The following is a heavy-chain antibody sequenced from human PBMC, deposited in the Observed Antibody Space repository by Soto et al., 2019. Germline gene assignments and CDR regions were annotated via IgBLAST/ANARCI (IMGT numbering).Heavy chain of an antibody. CDR1: GFTFGDSY. CDR2: ISPGSRYP. Sequence: PGGSLRLSCAGSGFTFGDSYMSWIRQAPGKGLEWLSYISPGSRYPTYADSVKGRFTISRDNAKRSLYLQMMSLTAEDTAIYYCVRGGGGGLFDPWGQGTMVTVSS. D-gene: IGHD2-15*01. J-gene: IGHJ5*02. CDR3: VRGGGGGLFDP. V-gene: IGHV3-11*06.